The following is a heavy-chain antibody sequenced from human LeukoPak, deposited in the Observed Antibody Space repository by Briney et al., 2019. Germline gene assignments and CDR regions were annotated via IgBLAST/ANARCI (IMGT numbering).Heavy chain of an antibody. J-gene: IGHJ4*02. CDR3: ATPLIGQGVSLGY. CDR2: ISYDGSNK. D-gene: IGHD3-16*01. Sequence: PGGSLRLSCAASGFTFSSYAMHWVRQAPGKGLEWMAVISYDGSNKYYADSVKGRFTISRDNSKNTLYLQMNSLRPEDTAVYYCATPLIGQGVSLGYWGQGTLVTVSS. V-gene: IGHV3-30*03. CDR1: GFTFSSYA.